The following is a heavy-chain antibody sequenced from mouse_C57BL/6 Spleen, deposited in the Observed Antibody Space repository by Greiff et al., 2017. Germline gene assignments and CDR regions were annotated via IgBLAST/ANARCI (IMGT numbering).Heavy chain of an antibody. CDR2: IYPGGGYT. CDR1: GYTFTNYW. CDR3: ARGGFYYDYDWYFDV. D-gene: IGHD2-4*01. V-gene: IGHV1-63*01. J-gene: IGHJ1*03. Sequence: VQLQQSGAELVRPGTSVKMSCKASGYTFTNYWIGWAKQRPGHGLEWIGDIYPGGGYTNYNEKFKGKATLTADKSSSTAYMQFSSLTSQDSAIYYCARGGFYYDYDWYFDVWGTGTTVTVSS.